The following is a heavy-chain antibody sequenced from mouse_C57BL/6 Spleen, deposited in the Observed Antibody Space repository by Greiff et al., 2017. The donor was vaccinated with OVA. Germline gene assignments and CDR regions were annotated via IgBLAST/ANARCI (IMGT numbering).Heavy chain of an antibody. V-gene: IGHV5-16*01. CDR3: ARADYGNYGFAY. CDR1: GFTFSDYY. J-gene: IGHJ3*01. CDR2: INYDGGST. Sequence: DVKLVESEGGLVQPGSSMKLSCTASGFTFSDYYMAWVRQVPEKGLEWVANINYDGGSTYYLDSLKSRFIISRDNAKNILYLQMSSLKSEDTATYYCARADYGNYGFAYWGQGTLVTVSA. D-gene: IGHD2-1*01.